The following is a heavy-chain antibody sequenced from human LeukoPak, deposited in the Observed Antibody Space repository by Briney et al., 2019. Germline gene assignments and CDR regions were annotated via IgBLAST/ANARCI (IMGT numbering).Heavy chain of an antibody. D-gene: IGHD6-19*01. J-gene: IGHJ5*02. CDR3: ARGIAVANWFDP. Sequence: GASVKVSCKASGGTFSSYAISWVRQAPGQGLEWMGRIIPILGIANYAQKFQGRVTITGDKSTSTAYMELSSLRSEDTAVYYCARGIAVANWFDPWGQGTLVTVSS. CDR1: GGTFSSYA. V-gene: IGHV1-69*04. CDR2: IIPILGIA.